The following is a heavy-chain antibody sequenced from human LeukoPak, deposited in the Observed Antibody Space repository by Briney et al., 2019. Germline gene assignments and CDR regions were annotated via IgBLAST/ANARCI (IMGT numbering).Heavy chain of an antibody. Sequence: PSETLSLTCTVSSASISSSPYYWGWIRQSPGKGLEWIGSISYSGTTYYNPSLKSRVTISVDTSKNHFSLKLSSVTAADTAVYYCARATVGAPFPDWFDPWGQGTLVTVSS. V-gene: IGHV4-39*02. CDR2: ISYSGTT. CDR3: ARATVGAPFPDWFDP. J-gene: IGHJ5*02. D-gene: IGHD3-16*01. CDR1: SASISSSPYY.